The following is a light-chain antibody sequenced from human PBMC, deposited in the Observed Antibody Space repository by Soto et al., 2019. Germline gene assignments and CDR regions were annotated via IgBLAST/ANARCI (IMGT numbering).Light chain of an antibody. J-gene: IGKJ1*01. V-gene: IGKV3-20*01. CDR3: QQYGSSWT. Sequence: IVLTQSPGTLSLSPGERTTLSCRASQSISRYLAWYQQKPGQAPRLLIYGASSRATGIPDRFSGSGSGTDFTLTISRLEPEDFAVYYCQQYGSSWTFGQGTKVDIK. CDR1: QSISRY. CDR2: GAS.